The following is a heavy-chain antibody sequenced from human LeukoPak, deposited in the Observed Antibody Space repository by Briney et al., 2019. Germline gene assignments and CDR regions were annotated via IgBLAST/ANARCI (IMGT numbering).Heavy chain of an antibody. CDR1: GGSISSYY. D-gene: IGHD1-1*01. Sequence: SETLSLTCIVSGGSISSYYWSWIQQPAGKGLEWIGRIYTSGSTNYNPSLKSRVTMSVDTSKNQFSLKLSSVTAADTAVYYCARDTPNWNYFFDYWGQGTLVTVSS. V-gene: IGHV4-4*07. J-gene: IGHJ4*02. CDR2: IYTSGST. CDR3: ARDTPNWNYFFDY.